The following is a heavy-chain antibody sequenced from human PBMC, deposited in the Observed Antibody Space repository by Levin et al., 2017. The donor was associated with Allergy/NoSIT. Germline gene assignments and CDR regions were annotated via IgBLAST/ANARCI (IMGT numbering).Heavy chain of an antibody. CDR1: GGSFSGYY. V-gene: IGHV4-34*01. J-gene: IGHJ5*02. CDR2: INHSGST. Sequence: SQTLSLTCAVYGGSFSGYYWSWIRQPPGKGLEWIGEINHSGSTNYNPSLKSRVTISVDTSKNQFSLKLSSVTAADTAVYYCARGETGTGGNWFDPWGQGTLVTVSS. CDR3: ARGETGTGGNWFDP. D-gene: IGHD3-9*01.